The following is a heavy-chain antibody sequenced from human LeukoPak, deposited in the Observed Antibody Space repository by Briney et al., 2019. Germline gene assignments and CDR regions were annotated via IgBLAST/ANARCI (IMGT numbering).Heavy chain of an antibody. D-gene: IGHD3-22*01. CDR2: IYYSGST. CDR1: GGSISSSSYY. V-gene: IGHV4-39*07. J-gene: IGHJ4*02. Sequence: SETLSLTCTVSGGSISSSSYYWGWIRQPPGKGLEWIASIYYSGSTCYNPSLKSRVTISVDTSKNQFSLKLSSVTAADTAVYYCARDRQGYYYDSSGYYDLWGQGTLVTVSS. CDR3: ARDRQGYYYDSSGYYDL.